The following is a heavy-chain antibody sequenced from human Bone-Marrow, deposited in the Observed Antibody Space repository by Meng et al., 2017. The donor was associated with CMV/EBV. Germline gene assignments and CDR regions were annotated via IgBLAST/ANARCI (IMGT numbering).Heavy chain of an antibody. V-gene: IGHV4-4*07. J-gene: IGHJ4*02. D-gene: IGHD3-10*01. Sequence: QVCLQRAGPGLVKPSETLSLTCTVSGGSSSSYYWSWIRQPAGKGLEWIGRIYTSGSTNYNPSLKSRVTMSVDTSKNQFSLKLSSVTAADTAVYYCARAMVRGVQRYFDYWGQGTLVTVSS. CDR2: IYTSGST. CDR3: ARAMVRGVQRYFDY. CDR1: GGSSSSYY.